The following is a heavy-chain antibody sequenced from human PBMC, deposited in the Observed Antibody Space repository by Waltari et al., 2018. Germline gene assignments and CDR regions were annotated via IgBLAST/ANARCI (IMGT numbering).Heavy chain of an antibody. J-gene: IGHJ5*02. D-gene: IGHD6-13*01. CDR2: SYPGDSDT. V-gene: IGHV5-51*01. Sequence: EVQLVQSGAEVKKPGESLKISCKGSGYSFTSYWIGWVRQMPGKGLEWMGISYPGDSDTRYSPAFQGQVTISADKSISTAYLQWSSLKASDTAMYYCARLGPKYSSSWYENWFDPWGQGTLVTVSS. CDR1: GYSFTSYW. CDR3: ARLGPKYSSSWYENWFDP.